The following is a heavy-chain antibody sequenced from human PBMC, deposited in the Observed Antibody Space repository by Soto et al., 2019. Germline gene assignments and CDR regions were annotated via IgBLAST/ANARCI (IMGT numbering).Heavy chain of an antibody. D-gene: IGHD4-17*01. J-gene: IGHJ6*03. CDR1: GGSISSYY. Sequence: SETLSLTCTVSGGSISSYYWSWIRQPPGKGLEWIGYIYYSGSTNYNPSLKSRVTISVDTSKNQFSLKLSSVTAADTAVYYCARLRSGYGDRIRSNYYYMDVWGKGTTVTVSS. V-gene: IGHV4-59*08. CDR2: IYYSGST. CDR3: ARLRSGYGDRIRSNYYYMDV.